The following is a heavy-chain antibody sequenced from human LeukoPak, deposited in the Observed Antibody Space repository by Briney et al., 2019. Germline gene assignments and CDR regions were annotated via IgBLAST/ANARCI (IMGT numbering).Heavy chain of an antibody. D-gene: IGHD5-18*01. Sequence: SETLSLTCTVSGYSISSGYYWGWIRQPPGKGLEWIGSIYHSGSTYYNPSLKSRVTISVDTSKNQFSLELSSVTAADTAVYYCAREKNRSYGSWGQGTLVTVSS. CDR1: GYSISSGYY. V-gene: IGHV4-38-2*02. CDR3: AREKNRSYGS. J-gene: IGHJ5*02. CDR2: IYHSGST.